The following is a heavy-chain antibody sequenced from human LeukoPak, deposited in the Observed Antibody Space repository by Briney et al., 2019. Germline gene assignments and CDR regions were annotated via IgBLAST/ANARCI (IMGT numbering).Heavy chain of an antibody. V-gene: IGHV4-39*07. CDR2: IYYSGIT. J-gene: IGHJ3*02. D-gene: IGHD6-13*01. Sequence: SETLSLTCTVSGGSISSGSYYWGWIRQPPGKGLEWIGSIYYSGITYYNPSLKSRVTISVDMSKNQFSLKLSSVTAADTAVYYCGRSDGTGAFHIWGQGTMVTVSS. CDR3: GRSDGTGAFHI. CDR1: GGSISSGSYY.